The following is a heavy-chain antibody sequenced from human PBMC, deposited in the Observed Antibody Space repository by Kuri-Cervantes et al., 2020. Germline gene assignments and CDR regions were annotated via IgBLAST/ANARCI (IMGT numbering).Heavy chain of an antibody. CDR2: INPNSGGT. CDR3: ARLLWFGELSVHYYYYMDV. CDR1: GYTFTGYY. V-gene: IGHV1-2*02. D-gene: IGHD3-10*01. J-gene: IGHJ6*03. Sequence: ASVKVSCKASGYTFTGYYMHWVRQAPGQGLEWMGWINPNSGGTNYAQKFQGRVTMTRDTSISTAYMEVRSLRPDDTAVYYCARLLWFGELSVHYYYYMDVWGEGTTVTVSS.